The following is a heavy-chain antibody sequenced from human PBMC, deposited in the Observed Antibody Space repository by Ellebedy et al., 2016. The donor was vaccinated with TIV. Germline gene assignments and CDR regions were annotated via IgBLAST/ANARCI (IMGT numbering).Heavy chain of an antibody. D-gene: IGHD5-18*01. J-gene: IGHJ4*02. CDR1: GFTFSSYG. V-gene: IGHV3-33*01. CDR3: ARLGYSYGRDFDY. CDR2: IWYDGSNK. Sequence: GESLKISXAASGFTFSSYGMHWVRQAPGKGLEWVAVIWYDGSNKYYADSVKGRFTISRDNSKNTLYLQMNSLRAEDTAVYYCARLGYSYGRDFDYWGQGTLVTVSS.